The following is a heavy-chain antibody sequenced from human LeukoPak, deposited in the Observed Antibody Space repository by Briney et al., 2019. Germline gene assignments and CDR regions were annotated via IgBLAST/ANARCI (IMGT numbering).Heavy chain of an antibody. CDR3: ARYWSSWSADY. CDR2: ISSRSDNL. Sequence: GGSLRLSCAASGFTFSSYSMNWVRQAPGKGLEWVSYISSRSDNLYYADSVEGRFTISRDNAKNSPYLQMNSLRAEDTAVYYCARYWSSWSADYWGQGILVTVSS. D-gene: IGHD6-13*01. V-gene: IGHV3-48*01. J-gene: IGHJ4*02. CDR1: GFTFSSYS.